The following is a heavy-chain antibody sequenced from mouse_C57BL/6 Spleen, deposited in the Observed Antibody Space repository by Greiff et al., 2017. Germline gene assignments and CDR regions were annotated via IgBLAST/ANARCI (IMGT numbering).Heavy chain of an antibody. D-gene: IGHD2-1*01. CDR3: AMACGNTYGFAY. CDR2: IYPSDSDT. V-gene: IGHV1-61*01. J-gene: IGHJ3*01. CDR1: GYTFTSYW. Sequence: QVQLQQPGAELVKPGSSVKLSCKASGYTFTSYWMHWVKQRPGQGLEWIGNIYPSDSDTHYNQQFKGKATLTVDKSSSTAYMQLSCLTSEGAAVYYCAMACGNTYGFAYWGQGTLGTVSA.